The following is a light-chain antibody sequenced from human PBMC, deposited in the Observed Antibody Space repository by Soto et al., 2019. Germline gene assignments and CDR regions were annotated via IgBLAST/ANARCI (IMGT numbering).Light chain of an antibody. Sequence: QSVLTQAPSASGTPGQRVTISCSGSISNIGTKSVNWYQQLPGKAPILLIYDDIERPSGVPERFSGSKSGTSASLAISGLQSEDEADYYCAAWDDSLNGNLVFGGGTKFTVI. CDR2: DDI. CDR1: ISNIGTKS. CDR3: AAWDDSLNGNLV. J-gene: IGLJ3*02. V-gene: IGLV1-44*01.